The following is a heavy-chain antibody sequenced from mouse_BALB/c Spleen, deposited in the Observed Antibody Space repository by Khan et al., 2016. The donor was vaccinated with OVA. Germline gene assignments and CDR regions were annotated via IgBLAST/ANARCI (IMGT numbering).Heavy chain of an antibody. CDR1: GYTFTSYT. Sequence: VQLKESGAELARPGASVKMSCKASGYTFTSYTIHWIKKRPGQGLEWIGYINPSNGYTNYNHKFKDKATLTTDKSSTTAYLQLSSLTSDDSAVYNGVRDGAYHRNDGWFAYWGQGTLVTVSA. CDR2: INPSNGYT. CDR3: VRDGAYHRNDGWFAY. J-gene: IGHJ3*01. D-gene: IGHD2-14*01. V-gene: IGHV1-4*01.